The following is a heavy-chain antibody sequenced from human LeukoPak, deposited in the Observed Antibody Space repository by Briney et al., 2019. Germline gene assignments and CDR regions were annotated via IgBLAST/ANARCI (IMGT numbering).Heavy chain of an antibody. CDR2: FDPEDGET. D-gene: IGHD6-13*01. J-gene: IGHJ4*02. CDR3: ATVFEGSAAGDY. V-gene: IGHV1-24*01. Sequence: ASVKVSCKVSGYTLTELSMHWVRQAPGEGLEWMGGFDPEDGETIYAQKFQGRVTMTEDTSTDTAYMELSSLRSEDTAVYYCATVFEGSAAGDYWGQGTLVTVSS. CDR1: GYTLTELS.